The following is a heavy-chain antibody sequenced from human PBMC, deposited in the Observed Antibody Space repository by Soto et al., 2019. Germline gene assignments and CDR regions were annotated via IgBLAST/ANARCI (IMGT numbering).Heavy chain of an antibody. Sequence: QVQLVQSGAEVTEPGASVKVSCKASGYTFISYGVSWVRQAPGQGLEWMGWISGNTGKTNYAQKLQGRVTMTTDTSTSTADMELRSLRSDDTAVYYCARDWNCSNTRCQNCFDPWGQGTLVTVSS. V-gene: IGHV1-18*01. D-gene: IGHD2-2*01. CDR1: GYTFISYG. J-gene: IGHJ5*02. CDR3: ARDWNCSNTRCQNCFDP. CDR2: ISGNTGKT.